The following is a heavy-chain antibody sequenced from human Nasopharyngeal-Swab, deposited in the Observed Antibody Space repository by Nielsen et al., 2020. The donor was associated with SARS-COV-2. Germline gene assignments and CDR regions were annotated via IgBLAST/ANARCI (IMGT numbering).Heavy chain of an antibody. V-gene: IGHV1-69*04. CDR2: IIPILGIA. Sequence: SVKVSCKASGGTFSSYAISWVRQAPGQGLEWMGRIIPILGIANYAQKFQGRVTITADKSTSTAYMELSSLRSKDTAVYYCARRPYYYDSSGYASWYFDLWGRGTLVTVSS. CDR3: ARRPYYYDSSGYASWYFDL. CDR1: GGTFSSYA. D-gene: IGHD3-22*01. J-gene: IGHJ2*01.